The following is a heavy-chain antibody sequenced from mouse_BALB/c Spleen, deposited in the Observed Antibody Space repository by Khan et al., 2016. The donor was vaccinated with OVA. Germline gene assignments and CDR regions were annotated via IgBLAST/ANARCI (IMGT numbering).Heavy chain of an antibody. Sequence: QVQLKQSGPGLVAPSQTLSITCTVSGFSLTSYGVHWVRQPPGKGLEWLGVIWEGEDQKYHSAVSSKLSISKDNYNSKSCLKMNRLKTDDTDMYYCSSLEDIWGQGTTLTVSS. CDR1: GFSLTSYG. D-gene: IGHD1-3*01. V-gene: IGHV2-9*02. CDR3: SSLEDI. J-gene: IGHJ2*01. CDR2: IWEGEDQ.